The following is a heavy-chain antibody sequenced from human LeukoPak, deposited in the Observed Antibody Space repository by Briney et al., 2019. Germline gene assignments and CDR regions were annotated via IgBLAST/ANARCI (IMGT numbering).Heavy chain of an antibody. Sequence: GGSLRLSCAASGFTFSDYYMSWIRQAPGKGLEWVSYISSSGSTIYYADSVKGRFSISRDNTQNSLSLRMNSLRAEDTAVYYCVREAAATLFDYWGQGTLVTVSS. CDR1: GFTFSDYY. CDR3: VREAAATLFDY. J-gene: IGHJ4*02. CDR2: ISSSGSTI. V-gene: IGHV3-11*04. D-gene: IGHD1-26*01.